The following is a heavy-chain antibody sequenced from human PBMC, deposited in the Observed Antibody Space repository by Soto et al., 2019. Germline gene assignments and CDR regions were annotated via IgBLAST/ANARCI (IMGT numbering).Heavy chain of an antibody. D-gene: IGHD3-16*01. Sequence: PSETLSLTCNLSGGSFHNFYWLWIRQPPGKGLEWVGHVHYSGSTNYSPSLNSRVTISLDTSKSQSSLKLRSVTAADTAMYFCARGVDYYATSGYFSFESWGQGIPVTVSS. V-gene: IGHV4-59*01. CDR2: VHYSGST. J-gene: IGHJ4*02. CDR1: GGSFHNFY. CDR3: ARGVDYYATSGYFSFES.